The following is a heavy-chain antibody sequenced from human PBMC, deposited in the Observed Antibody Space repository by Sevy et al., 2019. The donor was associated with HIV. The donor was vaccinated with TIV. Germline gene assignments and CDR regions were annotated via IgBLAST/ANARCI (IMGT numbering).Heavy chain of an antibody. J-gene: IGHJ4*02. CDR1: GFTFSSYG. D-gene: IGHD5-18*01. V-gene: IGHV3-30*18. Sequence: GGSLRLSCAASGFTFSSYGMHWVRQAPGKGLEWVAVISYDGSNKYYADSVKGRFTISRDNSKNTLYLQMNSLRAEETAVYYCAKDTTTIQLWFVFDYWGQGTLVTVSS. CDR3: AKDTTTIQLWFVFDY. CDR2: ISYDGSNK.